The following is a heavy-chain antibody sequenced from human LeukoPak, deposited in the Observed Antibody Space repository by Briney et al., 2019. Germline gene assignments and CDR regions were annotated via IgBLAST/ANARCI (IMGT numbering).Heavy chain of an antibody. CDR3: AIHKDGMDV. CDR2: ISYDGSNK. CDR1: GFTFSSYG. J-gene: IGHJ6*02. V-gene: IGHV3-30*03. Sequence: GGSLRLSCAASGFTFSSYGIHWVRQAPGKGLEWVAVISYDGSNKYYADSVKGRFTISRDNSKNTLYLQMNSLRAEDTAVYYCAIHKDGMDVWGQGTTVTVSS.